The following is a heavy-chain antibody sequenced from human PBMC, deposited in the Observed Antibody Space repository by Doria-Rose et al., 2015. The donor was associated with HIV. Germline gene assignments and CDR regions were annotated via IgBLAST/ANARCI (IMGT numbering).Heavy chain of an antibody. CDR3: ARIKSSRWYHKYYFDF. Sequence: QITLKESGPVLVKPTETLTLTCTVSGVSLSSPGMGVSWIRQPPGKALEWLANIFSDDERYYQTSLKSRLTISRDTSKSQVVLTMTDMDPVDTATYYCARIKSSRWYHKYYFDFWGQGTLVIVSA. CDR2: IFSDDER. J-gene: IGHJ4*02. CDR1: GVSLSSPGMG. V-gene: IGHV2-26*01. D-gene: IGHD6-13*01.